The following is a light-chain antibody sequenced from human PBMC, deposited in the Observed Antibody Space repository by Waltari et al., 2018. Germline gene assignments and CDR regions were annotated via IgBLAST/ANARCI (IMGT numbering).Light chain of an antibody. J-gene: IGKJ5*01. Sequence: DIQLTQSPSFLSASVGDRVTITCRASQGINSYLAWYQQKPGKAPNLLIYAASTLQSGVPSRFSGSGSGTEFTLTISSLQPADFATYYCQQLNNYPHTFGQGTRLEIK. V-gene: IGKV1-9*01. CDR1: QGINSY. CDR2: AAS. CDR3: QQLNNYPHT.